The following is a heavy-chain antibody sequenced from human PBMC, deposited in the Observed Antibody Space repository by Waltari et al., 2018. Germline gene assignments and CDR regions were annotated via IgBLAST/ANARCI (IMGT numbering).Heavy chain of an antibody. CDR1: GDSINNYY. CDR2: VSSSGGT. D-gene: IGHD2-21*01. CDR3: ARLPIPSYYYGMDV. J-gene: IGHJ6*02. Sequence: QVQLQESGPGLVKPSETLSLTCTVSGDSINNYYWSWIRQPPGKGLDYIGYVSSSGGTNSNPPLKSRVTISLDTSKNQFSLKLSSVTAADTAVYYCARLPIPSYYYGMDVWGQGTTVTVSS. V-gene: IGHV4-4*09.